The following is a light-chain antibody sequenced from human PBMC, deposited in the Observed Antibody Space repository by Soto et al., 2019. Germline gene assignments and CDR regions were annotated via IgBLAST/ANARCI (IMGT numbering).Light chain of an antibody. V-gene: IGKV3-11*01. CDR2: DAS. CDR1: QSVSSY. J-gene: IGKJ5*01. Sequence: EIVLTQSLATLSLSPGERATLSCRASQSVSSYLAWYQQKPGQAPRLLIYDASNRATGIPARFSGSGSGTDFTLTISSLEPEDFAVYYCQQRSNWPSITFGQGTRLETK. CDR3: QQRSNWPSIT.